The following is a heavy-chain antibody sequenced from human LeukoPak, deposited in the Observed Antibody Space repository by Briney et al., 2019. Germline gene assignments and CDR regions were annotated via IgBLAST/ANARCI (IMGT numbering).Heavy chain of an antibody. Sequence: PGGSLRLSCAASGFTFSSYGMHWVRQAPGKGLEWVAVISHDGSNKYYADSVKGRFTISRDNPKNTVYLQMNSLRAEDTAVYYCARVGYCSGGSCYSGYHYGMDVWGQGTTVTVSS. J-gene: IGHJ6*02. CDR1: GFTFSSYG. D-gene: IGHD2-15*01. CDR2: ISHDGSNK. V-gene: IGHV3-30*03. CDR3: ARVGYCSGGSCYSGYHYGMDV.